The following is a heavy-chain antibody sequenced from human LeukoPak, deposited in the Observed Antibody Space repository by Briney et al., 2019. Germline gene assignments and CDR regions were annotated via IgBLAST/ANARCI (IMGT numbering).Heavy chain of an antibody. Sequence: PSETLSLTCTVSGGSISPYFWSWIRQPPGKGLEWIGYISYSGNTNYNPSLKSRVTISVDTAKNQVSLQLTSVTAVDTAVYYCARDDYRGVTNFDPWGQGTLVTVFS. J-gene: IGHJ5*02. D-gene: IGHD3-10*01. V-gene: IGHV4-59*01. CDR2: ISYSGNT. CDR1: GGSISPYF. CDR3: ARDDYRGVTNFDP.